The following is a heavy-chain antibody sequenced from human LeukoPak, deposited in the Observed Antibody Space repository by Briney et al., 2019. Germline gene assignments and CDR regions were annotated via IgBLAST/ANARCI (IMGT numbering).Heavy chain of an antibody. J-gene: IGHJ4*02. Sequence: GGSLRLSCAASGFTFSSYAMSWVRQAPGKGLEWVSGISYSGGRTYYADSVKGRFTVSRDNSKNTLYVQMNSLRAEDTAVYYCAKDQREEMPTISDYWGQGTLVTVST. CDR1: GFTFSSYA. D-gene: IGHD5-24*01. CDR3: AKDQREEMPTISDY. V-gene: IGHV3-23*01. CDR2: ISYSGGRT.